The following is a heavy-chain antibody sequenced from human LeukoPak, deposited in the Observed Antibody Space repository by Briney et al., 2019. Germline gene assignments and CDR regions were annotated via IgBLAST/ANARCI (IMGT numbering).Heavy chain of an antibody. CDR3: ARQGSESRIFDY. V-gene: IGHV4-34*01. CDR2: VNHSGST. Sequence: SETLSLTCAVYGGSFTTYYWSWIRQSPGKGLEWIGEVNHSGSTKYNPSLKRRITISVDTSKNQFSVKLNSVTAADTAVYYCARQGSESRIFDYWGQGTLVTVSS. D-gene: IGHD3-10*01. J-gene: IGHJ4*02. CDR1: GGSFTTYY.